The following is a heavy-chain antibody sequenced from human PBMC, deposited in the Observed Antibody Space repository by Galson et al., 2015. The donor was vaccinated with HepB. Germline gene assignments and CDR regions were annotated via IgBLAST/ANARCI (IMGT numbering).Heavy chain of an antibody. CDR3: ARDQSSSWTKRCYSYYRDV. Sequence: SVKVSCKASGYTFTSYGISWVRQAPGQGLEWVGWISTYNGNTNYAQKLQGRVTMTTDTSTSTAYMELRSLRSDDTAVYYCARDQSSSWTKRCYSYYRDVWVKGSPVTVSS. J-gene: IGHJ6*03. CDR2: ISTYNGNT. CDR1: GYTFTSYG. V-gene: IGHV1-18*01. D-gene: IGHD6-13*01.